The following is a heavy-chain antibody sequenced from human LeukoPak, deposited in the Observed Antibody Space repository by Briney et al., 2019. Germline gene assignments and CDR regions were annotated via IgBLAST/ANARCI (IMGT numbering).Heavy chain of an antibody. Sequence: SETLSLTCTVSGGSISSYYWSWIQQPPGKGLEWIGYIYYSGSTNYNPSLKSRVTISVDTSKNQFSLKLSSVTAADTAVYHCARWKQQLVRGYYYTDVWGKGTTVTVSS. CDR1: GGSISSYY. D-gene: IGHD6-13*01. CDR2: IYYSGST. V-gene: IGHV4-59*01. J-gene: IGHJ6*03. CDR3: ARWKQQLVRGYYYTDV.